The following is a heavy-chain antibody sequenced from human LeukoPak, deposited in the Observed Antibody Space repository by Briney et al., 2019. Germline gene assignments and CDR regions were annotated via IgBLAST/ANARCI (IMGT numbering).Heavy chain of an antibody. V-gene: IGHV4-4*07. CDR2: LYTSGST. D-gene: IGHD6-13*01. CDR1: GGSISSYY. J-gene: IGHJ5*02. CDR3: ARGRVFARGSSYWFDP. Sequence: SETLSLTCTVSGGSISSYYWSWIRQPAGKGLECIGRLYTSGSTNYNPSLKSRVTMSVDTSKNQFSRKLSSVAAADTAVYYFARGRVFARGSSYWFDPWGQGTLVTVSS.